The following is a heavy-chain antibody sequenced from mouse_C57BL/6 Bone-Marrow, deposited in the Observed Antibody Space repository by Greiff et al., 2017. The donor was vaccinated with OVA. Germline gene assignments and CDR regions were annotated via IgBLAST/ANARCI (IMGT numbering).Heavy chain of an antibody. Sequence: EVKLVESGPVLVKPGASVKMSCKASGYTFTDYYMNWVKQSHGKSLEWIGVINPYNGGTSYNQKFKGKATLTVDKSSSTAYMELNSLTSEDSAVYYCARDYYGSSCDYWGQGTTLTVSS. CDR1: GYTFTDYY. J-gene: IGHJ2*01. CDR3: ARDYYGSSCDY. CDR2: INPYNGGT. D-gene: IGHD1-1*01. V-gene: IGHV1-19*01.